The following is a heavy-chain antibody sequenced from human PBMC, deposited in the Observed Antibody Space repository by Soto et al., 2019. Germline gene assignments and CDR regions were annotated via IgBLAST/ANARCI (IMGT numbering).Heavy chain of an antibody. D-gene: IGHD2-15*01. Sequence: PGGSLRLSCAASGFTFRSYAMSWVRQAPGKGLEWVSGISGSGITTDHADSVRGRFIISRDNSKNTLYLQMNSLRAEDTAVYYCAKDQGCSGGSCYRSLSYWGQGTLVTVSS. CDR2: ISGSGITT. J-gene: IGHJ4*02. V-gene: IGHV3-23*01. CDR3: AKDQGCSGGSCYRSLSY. CDR1: GFTFRSYA.